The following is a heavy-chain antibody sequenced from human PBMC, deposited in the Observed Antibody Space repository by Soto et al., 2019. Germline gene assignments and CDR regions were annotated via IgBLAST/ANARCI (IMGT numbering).Heavy chain of an antibody. CDR2: IYWDDDK. J-gene: IGHJ4*02. D-gene: IGHD2-15*01. CDR1: GFSLTTTRMG. V-gene: IGHV2-5*02. Sequence: QITLKESGPPLVRPAQTLTLTSAFSGFSLTTTRMGVAWIRRPPGKALEWLAPIYWDDDKRYSPSLKNRLTVSKDTSTNRVVLTITNISPDDTGTYFCAHAGDFDLLSFDRWGPGTLVTVSS. CDR3: AHAGDFDLLSFDR.